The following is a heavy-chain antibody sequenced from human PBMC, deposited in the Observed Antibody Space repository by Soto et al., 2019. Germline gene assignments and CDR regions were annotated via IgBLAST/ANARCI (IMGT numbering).Heavy chain of an antibody. CDR3: ARHGSNGDFDF. V-gene: IGHV5-10-1*01. D-gene: IGHD2-8*01. CDR2: IDPSDSRT. Sequence: GESMKISCEASGYMFPIYHISWVRQMPGKGPEWVGKIDPSDSRTMYRPSSRARITISVDKSINTAYLEWGRLKASDTAMYYCARHGSNGDFDFWGQGTQVTV. CDR1: GYMFPIYH. J-gene: IGHJ4*02.